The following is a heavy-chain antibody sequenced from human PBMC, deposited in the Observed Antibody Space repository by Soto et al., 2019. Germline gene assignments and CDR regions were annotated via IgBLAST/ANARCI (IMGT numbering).Heavy chain of an antibody. J-gene: IGHJ3*02. D-gene: IGHD3-9*01. CDR1: GGSISSGGYY. Sequence: QVQLQESGPGLVKPSQTLSLTCTVSGGSISSGGYYWSWIRQHPGKGLEWIGYIYYSGSTYYNPSLKSRVTIAVDKSKNQFSLKLSSVTAADTAVYYCAREQRNILTGYLTAGDAFDIWGQGTMVTVSS. CDR3: AREQRNILTGYLTAGDAFDI. CDR2: IYYSGST. V-gene: IGHV4-31*03.